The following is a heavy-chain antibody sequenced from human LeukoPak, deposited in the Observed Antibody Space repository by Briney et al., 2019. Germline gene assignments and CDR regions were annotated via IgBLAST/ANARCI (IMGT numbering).Heavy chain of an antibody. J-gene: IGHJ6*03. V-gene: IGHV4-59*01. D-gene: IGHD3-3*01. CDR3: AAATYYDFWSGYVKGYMDV. CDR1: GGSISSYY. Sequence: PSETLSLTCTVSGGSISSYYWSWLRQPPGKGREWIGYIYYSGSTNYNPSLNSRVTISVDTTNNHFSLKLSSVTAADTAVYYCAAATYYDFWSGYVKGYMDVWGKGTTVTVSS. CDR2: IYYSGST.